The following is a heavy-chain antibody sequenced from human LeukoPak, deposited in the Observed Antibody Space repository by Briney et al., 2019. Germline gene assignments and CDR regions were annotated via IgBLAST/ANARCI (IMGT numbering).Heavy chain of an antibody. D-gene: IGHD6-19*01. Sequence: PGGSLRLSCAASGFTVSSNYMSWVRQAPGKGLEWVSVIYSGGSTYYADSVKGRFTISRDNAKNTLYLQMNSLRAEDTAVYYCAKDVQWLVQANFDYWGQGTLVTVSS. CDR1: GFTVSSNY. CDR2: IYSGGST. J-gene: IGHJ4*02. V-gene: IGHV3-53*01. CDR3: AKDVQWLVQANFDY.